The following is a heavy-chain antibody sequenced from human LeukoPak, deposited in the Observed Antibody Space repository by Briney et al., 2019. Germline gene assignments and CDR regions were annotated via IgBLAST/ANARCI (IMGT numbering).Heavy chain of an antibody. CDR1: GFTFSSYA. CDR3: AKQFLWFGELSHFDY. D-gene: IGHD3-10*01. Sequence: GGSLRLSCAASGFTFSSYAMHWVRQAPGKGLEWVAAISYDGNNKYYADSVKGRFTISRDNSKNTLYLQMNSLRAEDTAVYYCAKQFLWFGELSHFDYWGQGSLVTVSS. V-gene: IGHV3-30*04. J-gene: IGHJ4*02. CDR2: ISYDGNNK.